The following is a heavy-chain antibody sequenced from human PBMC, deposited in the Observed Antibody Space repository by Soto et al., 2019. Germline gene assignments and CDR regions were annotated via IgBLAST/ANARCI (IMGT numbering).Heavy chain of an antibody. Sequence: ASVKVSCKASGYTFINHGISWVRQAPGQGLEWMGWVSGSNGKTKYAQKFQGRVTMTRETSTSTAHMELRNLTSDDTTVYFCARDFYPLAYYFDPWGQGTLVTVSS. CDR3: ARDFYPLAYYFDP. J-gene: IGHJ4*02. CDR2: VSGSNGKT. CDR1: GYTFINHG. V-gene: IGHV1-18*04.